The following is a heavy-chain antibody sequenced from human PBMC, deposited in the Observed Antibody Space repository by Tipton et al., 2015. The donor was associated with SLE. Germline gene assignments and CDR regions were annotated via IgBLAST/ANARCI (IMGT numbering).Heavy chain of an antibody. CDR2: INHSGST. D-gene: IGHD3-22*01. CDR3: ARAYYDSSDAFDI. V-gene: IGHV4-34*01. Sequence: TLSLTCAVYGGSFSGYYWSWIRQPPGKGLEWIGEINHSGSTNYNPSLKSRVTISVDTSKNQFSLKLSSVTAADTAVYYCARAYYDSSDAFDIWGQGTMVTVSS. CDR1: GGSFSGYY. J-gene: IGHJ3*02.